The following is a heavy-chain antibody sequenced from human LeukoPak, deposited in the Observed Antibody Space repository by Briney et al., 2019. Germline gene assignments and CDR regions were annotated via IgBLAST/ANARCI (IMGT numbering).Heavy chain of an antibody. CDR1: GFTVSTNY. CDR2: IYSGGST. Sequence: PGGSLRLSCAASGFTVSTNYMSWVRQAPGKGLEWVSLIYSGGSTYYADSVEGRFTISRDNSKNTLYLQMNSLRAEDTAVYYCARDSGQRGYSYGDWGQGTLVTVSS. CDR3: ARDSGQRGYSYGD. D-gene: IGHD5-18*01. J-gene: IGHJ4*02. V-gene: IGHV3-53*01.